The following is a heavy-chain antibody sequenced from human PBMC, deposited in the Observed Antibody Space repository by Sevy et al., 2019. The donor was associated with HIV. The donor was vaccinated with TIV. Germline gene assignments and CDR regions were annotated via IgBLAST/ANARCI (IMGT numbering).Heavy chain of an antibody. CDR2: IKSKTDGGTT. CDR1: GFTFSNAW. CDR3: TTSPPYYDFWSGYHALDY. J-gene: IGHJ4*02. Sequence: GGSLRLSCAASGFTFSNAWMSWVRQAPGKGLEWVGRIKSKTDGGTTDYAAPVKGRFTISRDDSKNTLYLQMNSLKTEDTAMYYCTTSPPYYDFWSGYHALDYWGQGTLVTVSS. D-gene: IGHD3-3*01. V-gene: IGHV3-15*01.